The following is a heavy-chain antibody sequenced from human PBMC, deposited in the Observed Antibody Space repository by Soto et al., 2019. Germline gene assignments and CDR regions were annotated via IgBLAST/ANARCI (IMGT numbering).Heavy chain of an antibody. CDR1: GGSISSYY. V-gene: IGHV4-59*01. Sequence: QVQLQESGPGLVKPSETLSLTCTVSGGSISSYYWSWIRQPPGKGLEWIGYIYYSGSTNYNPSLKSRVTISVDTSKNQFSLKLSSVTAADTAVYYCARVGYDTRTRGYNWFDPWGQGTLVTVSS. J-gene: IGHJ5*02. CDR2: IYYSGST. D-gene: IGHD3-9*01. CDR3: ARVGYDTRTRGYNWFDP.